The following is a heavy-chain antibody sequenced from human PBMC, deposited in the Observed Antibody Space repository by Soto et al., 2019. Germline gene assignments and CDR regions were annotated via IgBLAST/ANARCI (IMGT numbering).Heavy chain of an antibody. CDR3: AKPSYDFWSGYYHPFDY. D-gene: IGHD3-3*01. J-gene: IGHJ4*02. V-gene: IGHV3-64D*06. Sequence: GGSLRLSCSASGFTFSSYAMHWVRQAPGKGLEYVSSISTNGGSTHYADSVKGRFTISRDNSKNTQYLQMSSLRADDTAVYYCAKPSYDFWSGYYHPFDYWGQGTLVTVSS. CDR1: GFTFSSYA. CDR2: ISTNGGST.